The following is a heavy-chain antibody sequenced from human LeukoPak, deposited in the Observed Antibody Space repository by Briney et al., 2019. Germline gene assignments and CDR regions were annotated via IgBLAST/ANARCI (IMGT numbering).Heavy chain of an antibody. D-gene: IGHD6-13*01. Sequence: SETLSLTCAVYGASFRNYYWSWIRQTPGKRLEWIGEIDHSGATNYNPSLKSRVTISLDTSKNQFSLKLTPVIAADTAVYFCARSGTYQYSSTSDYWGQGTLVTVSS. CDR1: GASFRNYY. CDR3: ARSGTYQYSSTSDY. J-gene: IGHJ4*02. V-gene: IGHV4-34*01. CDR2: IDHSGAT.